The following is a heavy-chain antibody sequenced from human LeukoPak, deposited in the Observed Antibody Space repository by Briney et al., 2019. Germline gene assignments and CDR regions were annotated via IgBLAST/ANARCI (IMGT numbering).Heavy chain of an antibody. D-gene: IGHD3-10*01. V-gene: IGHV3-7*02. CDR3: ARGMFYYGSGSDTGDY. CDR1: GFTFSTYW. Sequence: GGSLRLSCAASGFTFSTYWMSWVRQAPGKGLEWVVNIKQDGSQTYYVDSVKGRFTISRDNAKNSLYLQMNSLRAEDTAVYYCARGMFYYGSGSDTGDYWGQGTLVTVSS. J-gene: IGHJ4*02. CDR2: IKQDGSQT.